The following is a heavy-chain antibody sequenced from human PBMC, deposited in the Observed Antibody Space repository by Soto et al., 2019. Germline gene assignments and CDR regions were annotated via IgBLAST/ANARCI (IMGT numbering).Heavy chain of an antibody. J-gene: IGHJ4*02. V-gene: IGHV3-15*01. Sequence: EVQLVESGGGLLKPGGSLGFSCAASGFIFSSAWLNWAGQAPGKGPEWVAGIKSKAYGETTDYAAPVMGRFTISRDDSKNTLYLQMNTLKSEDTAVYYCSTNWATSRDWGQGTLVTVSS. CDR2: IKSKAYGETT. CDR1: GFIFSSAW. D-gene: IGHD7-27*01. CDR3: STNWATSRD.